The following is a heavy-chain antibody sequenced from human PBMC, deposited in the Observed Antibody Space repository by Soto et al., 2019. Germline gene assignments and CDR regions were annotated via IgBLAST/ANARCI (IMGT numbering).Heavy chain of an antibody. V-gene: IGHV3-15*07. D-gene: IGHD3-10*01. CDR2: IKSKTEGGTT. CDR1: GFNLTNAW. J-gene: IGHJ4*02. Sequence: GGSLRLSCAASGFNLTNAWMNWVRQAPGKGPEWVGHIKSKTEGGTTDYAAPVKGRFTVSREDSEDTLYLRMNSLKTDDTAVYYCTTGISMVRGVTGDFWGQGTLVTVSS. CDR3: TTGISMVRGVTGDF.